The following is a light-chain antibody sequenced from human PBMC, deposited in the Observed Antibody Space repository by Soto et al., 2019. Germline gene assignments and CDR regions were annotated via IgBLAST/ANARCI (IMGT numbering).Light chain of an antibody. CDR1: QSVSTY. CDR2: DAS. V-gene: IGKV3-11*01. CDR3: QQRSNYPLT. J-gene: IGKJ4*01. Sequence: EIVLTQSPATLSLSPGERATLSCSASQSVSTYLAWYQQKPGQAPRLLIYDASNRATGIPARFSGSGSGTDFTLTISSLEPEDFAVYYCQQRSNYPLTFGGGTNMEIK.